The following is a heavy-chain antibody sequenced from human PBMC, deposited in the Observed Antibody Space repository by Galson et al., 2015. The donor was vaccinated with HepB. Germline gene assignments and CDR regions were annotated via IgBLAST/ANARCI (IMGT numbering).Heavy chain of an antibody. J-gene: IGHJ5*02. V-gene: IGHV3-23*01. Sequence: LRLSCAASGFHFNDYAMTWVRQAPGKGLEWVSAFSTSGRSTFYADSVKGRFTISRDISNNTLYLQMNSLRVEDTALYYCARPRSTSYKSQPYDSWGQGTLVIVSA. D-gene: IGHD2/OR15-2a*01. CDR2: FSTSGRST. CDR3: ARPRSTSYKSQPYDS. CDR1: GFHFNDYA.